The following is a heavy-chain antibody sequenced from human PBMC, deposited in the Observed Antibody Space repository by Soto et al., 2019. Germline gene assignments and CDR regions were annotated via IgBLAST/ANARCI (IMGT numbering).Heavy chain of an antibody. CDR2: IIPVFGTT. Sequence: QVHLVQSGAEAKKAGSSVKVSCKAPGGTFKNNGISWVRQAPGQGLEWMGGIIPVFGTTNYAQKFQGRLTITADDFTSTVYMELSRLRYEDTAVYYCARENGVAVATILYYFDYWGPGTLVTVSS. D-gene: IGHD5-12*01. CDR3: ARENGVAVATILYYFDY. J-gene: IGHJ4*02. V-gene: IGHV1-69*01. CDR1: GGTFKNNG.